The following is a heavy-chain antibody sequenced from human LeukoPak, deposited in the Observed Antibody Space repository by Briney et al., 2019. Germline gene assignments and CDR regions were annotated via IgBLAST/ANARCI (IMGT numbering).Heavy chain of an antibody. V-gene: IGHV4-34*01. CDR3: ARFSLGGRWLPNWRIDY. J-gene: IGHJ4*02. D-gene: IGHD5-24*01. Sequence: SETLSLTCAVYGGSFSGYYWSWIRQPPGKGLEWIGEINHSGSTNYNPSLKSRVTISVDMSKNQFSLKLSSVTAADTAVYYCARFSLGGRWLPNWRIDYWGQGTLVTVSS. CDR2: INHSGST. CDR1: GGSFSGYY.